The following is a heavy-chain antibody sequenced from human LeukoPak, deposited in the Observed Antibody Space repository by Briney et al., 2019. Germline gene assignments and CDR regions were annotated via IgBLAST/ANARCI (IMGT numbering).Heavy chain of an antibody. J-gene: IGHJ4*02. CDR2: IKEDGSEQ. V-gene: IGHV3-7*01. CDR1: GFTFSRHW. D-gene: IGHD6-19*01. CDR3: VKSPGSGWPV. Sequence: GGSLRLSCTASGFTFSRHWISWVRQTPGKGLEWVANIKEDGSEQYYVDSVKGRFTISRDNSKNTLYFEMSSLRVEDTAVYYCVKSPGSGWPVWGQGTLLTVSS.